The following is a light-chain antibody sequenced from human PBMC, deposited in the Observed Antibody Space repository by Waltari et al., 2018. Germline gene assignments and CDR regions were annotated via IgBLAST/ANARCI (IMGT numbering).Light chain of an antibody. V-gene: IGLV1-47*01. J-gene: IGLJ3*02. CDR3: AVWDDALSGAV. CDR1: RSNTGNNY. Sequence: QSVVTQPPSASGTPGQRVTISCSGRRSNTGNNYVSWYQQLPGTAPKLFIHRNNQRPSGVPDRFSGSKSGNSASLAISDLRSEDEADYYCAVWDDALSGAVFGGGTKLTVL. CDR2: RNN.